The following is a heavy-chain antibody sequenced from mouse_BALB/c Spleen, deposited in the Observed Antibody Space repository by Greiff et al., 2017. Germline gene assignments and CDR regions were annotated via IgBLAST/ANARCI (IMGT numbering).Heavy chain of an antibody. CDR2: ISYDGSN. J-gene: IGHJ4*01. Sequence: EVKLMESGPGLVKPSQSLSLTCSVTGYSITSGYYWNWIRQFPGNKLEWMGYISYDGSNNYNPSLKNRISITRDTSKNQFFLKLNSVTTEDTATYYCARGYYDSSYAMDYWGQGTSVTVSS. CDR3: ARGYYDSSYAMDY. D-gene: IGHD2-4*01. V-gene: IGHV3-6*02. CDR1: GYSITSGYY.